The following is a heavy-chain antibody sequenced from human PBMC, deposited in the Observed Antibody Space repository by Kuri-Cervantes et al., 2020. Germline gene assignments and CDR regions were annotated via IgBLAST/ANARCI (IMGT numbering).Heavy chain of an antibody. J-gene: IGHJ5*02. CDR1: GGSFSGYY. CDR3: AREVGYCSGGSCSNWFDP. D-gene: IGHD2-15*01. V-gene: IGHV4-34*01. Sequence: SETLSLTCAVYGGSFSGYYWSWIRQPPGKGLEWIGEINHSGSTNYNPSLKSRVTISVDTSKNQFSLKLSSVTAADTAVYYCAREVGYCSGGSCSNWFDPWGQGTLVTVSS. CDR2: INHSGST.